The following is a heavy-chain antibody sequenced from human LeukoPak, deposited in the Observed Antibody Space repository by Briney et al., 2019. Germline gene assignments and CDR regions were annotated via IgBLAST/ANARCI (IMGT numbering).Heavy chain of an antibody. Sequence: PGGSLRLSCAASGFTVSFYAMSWVRQAPGKGLGWVSAIAGGGSSTYYADSVKGRFTISRDNSKNTLYLQMNSLRVEDTAVYYCVKDPDPRYCSSTSCSPIWGQGTMVTVSS. CDR3: VKDPDPRYCSSTSCSPI. D-gene: IGHD2-2*01. CDR2: IAGGGSST. CDR1: GFTVSFYA. J-gene: IGHJ3*02. V-gene: IGHV3-23*01.